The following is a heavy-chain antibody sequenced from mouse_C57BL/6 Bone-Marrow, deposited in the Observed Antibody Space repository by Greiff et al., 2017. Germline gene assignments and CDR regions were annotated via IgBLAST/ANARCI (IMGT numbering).Heavy chain of an antibody. CDR3: ARRWLLNAMDY. D-gene: IGHD2-3*01. Sequence: QVQLQQSGPELVRPGASVKISCKASGYTFTSYWMHWVKQRPGQGLEWIGEIDPSDSYTNYNQKFKGKSTLTVDKSSSTAYMQLSSLTSEDSAVYYCARRWLLNAMDYWGQGTSVTVSS. CDR2: IDPSDSYT. J-gene: IGHJ4*01. CDR1: GYTFTSYW. V-gene: IGHV1-69*01.